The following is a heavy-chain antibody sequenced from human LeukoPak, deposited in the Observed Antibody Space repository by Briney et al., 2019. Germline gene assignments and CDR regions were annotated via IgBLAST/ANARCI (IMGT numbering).Heavy chain of an antibody. V-gene: IGHV3-7*01. CDR2: INRDGSDK. CDR3: ARDFSLTRLERPFDY. CDR1: GFTFSTYW. J-gene: IGHJ4*02. D-gene: IGHD1-1*01. Sequence: PGGSLRLSCAASGFTFSTYWMTWVRRAPGKGLEWVAYINRDGSDKYYVDSVKGRFTVSRDNAKNSLYLQMNSLRAEDTAVYYCARDFSLTRLERPFDYWGQGTLVTVSS.